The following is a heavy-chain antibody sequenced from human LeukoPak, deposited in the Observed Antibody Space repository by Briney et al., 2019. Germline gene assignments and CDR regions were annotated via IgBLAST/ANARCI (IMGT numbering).Heavy chain of an antibody. D-gene: IGHD3-10*01. CDR2: ISSNGGST. CDR3: VKYGSGSYDY. CDR1: GFTFSSYA. V-gene: IGHV3-64D*06. Sequence: GGSLRLSCSASGFTFSSYAIHWVRQAPGKGLEYVSAISSNGGSTDYADSVKGRFTISRDNSKNTLYLQMSSLRAEDTALYYCVKYGSGSYDYWGQGALVTVSS. J-gene: IGHJ4*02.